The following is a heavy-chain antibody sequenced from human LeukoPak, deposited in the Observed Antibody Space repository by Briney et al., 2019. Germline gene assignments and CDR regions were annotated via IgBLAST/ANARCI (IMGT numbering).Heavy chain of an antibody. Sequence: GGSLRLSCTVAGFTVSSNYMSWVRQAPGKGLEWVSIIYSGGSAYYADSVSGRFTISRDNAKNTVYLQMNSLRAEDTAVYHCATGRTFDYWGQGTLVTVSS. CDR1: GFTVSSNY. CDR2: IYSGGSA. CDR3: ATGRTFDY. V-gene: IGHV3-53*01. J-gene: IGHJ4*02.